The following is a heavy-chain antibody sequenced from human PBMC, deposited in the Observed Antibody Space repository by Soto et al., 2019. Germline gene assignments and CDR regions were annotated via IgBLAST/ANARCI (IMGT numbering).Heavy chain of an antibody. CDR1: GASVSSGIYS. V-gene: IGHV4-30-4*01. Sequence: QVQLQESGPGLVKPSQTLSLTCTVSGASVSSGIYSWSWIHQPPGKGLEWIGYISYSGTTHYTPSLKSRVTISIDTSKNQFSLKLSSVTAADTAVYYCALTDLGENWFDLWGQGTLVTVSS. CDR3: ALTDLGENWFDL. J-gene: IGHJ5*02. CDR2: ISYSGTT. D-gene: IGHD3-16*01.